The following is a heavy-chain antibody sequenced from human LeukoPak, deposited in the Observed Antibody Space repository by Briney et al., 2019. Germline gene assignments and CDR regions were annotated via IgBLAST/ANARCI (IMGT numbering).Heavy chain of an antibody. CDR3: TRPLGAAAGTYFDP. J-gene: IGHJ5*02. Sequence: PGGSLRLSCAASGFTFSSYGMHWVRQAPGKGLEWVAFIRYDGSNKYYADSVKGRFTISRDNSKNTLYLQMNSLRAEDTAVYYCTRPLGAAAGTYFDPWGQGTLVTVSS. CDR2: IRYDGSNK. D-gene: IGHD6-13*01. V-gene: IGHV3-30*02. CDR1: GFTFSSYG.